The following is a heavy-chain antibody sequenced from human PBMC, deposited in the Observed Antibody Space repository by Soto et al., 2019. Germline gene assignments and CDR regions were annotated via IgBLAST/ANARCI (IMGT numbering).Heavy chain of an antibody. CDR2: IYYSGST. Sequence: SETLSLTCTVSGGSISSSSYYWGWIRQPPGKGLEWIGSIYYSGSTYYNPSLKSRVTISVDTSKNQFSLKLSSVTAADTAVYYCARRANGYDYIWGSYRFDYWGQGTLVTVSS. CDR1: GGSISSSSYY. D-gene: IGHD3-16*02. J-gene: IGHJ4*02. V-gene: IGHV4-39*01. CDR3: ARRANGYDYIWGSYRFDY.